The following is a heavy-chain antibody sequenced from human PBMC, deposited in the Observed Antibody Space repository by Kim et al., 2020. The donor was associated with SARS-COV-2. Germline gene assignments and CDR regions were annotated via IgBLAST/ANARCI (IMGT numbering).Heavy chain of an antibody. CDR1: GYTFTSYA. CDR2: INTNTGNP. J-gene: IGHJ6*02. Sequence: ASVKVSCKASGYTFTSYAMNWVRQAPGQGLEWMGWINTNTGNPTYAQGFTGRFVFSLDTSVSTAYLQISSLKAEDTAVYYCARDCSSTSCYGGDYYYGMDVWGQGTTVTVSS. CDR3: ARDCSSTSCYGGDYYYGMDV. D-gene: IGHD2-2*01. V-gene: IGHV7-4-1*02.